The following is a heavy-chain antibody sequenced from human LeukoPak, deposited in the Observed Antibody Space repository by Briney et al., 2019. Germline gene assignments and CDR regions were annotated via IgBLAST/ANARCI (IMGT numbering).Heavy chain of an antibody. Sequence: VKPSETLSLTCTVSGGSISSSSYYWGWLRQPPGKGLEWIGSIYYSGSTYYNPSLKSRVTISVDTSKNQFSLKLSSVTAADTAVYYCARLKGAAAGTSWGQGTLVTVSS. CDR2: IYYSGST. CDR1: GGSISSSSYY. D-gene: IGHD6-13*01. J-gene: IGHJ4*02. CDR3: ARLKGAAAGTS. V-gene: IGHV4-39*01.